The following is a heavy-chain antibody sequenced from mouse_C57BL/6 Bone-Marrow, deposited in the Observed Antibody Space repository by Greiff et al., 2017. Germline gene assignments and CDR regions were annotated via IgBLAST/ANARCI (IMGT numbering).Heavy chain of an antibody. CDR2: ISSGSSTI. J-gene: IGHJ4*01. Sequence: EVNVVESGGGLVKPGGSLKLSCAASGFTFSDYGMHWVRQAPEKGLEWVAYISSGSSTIYYADTVKCRFTISRDNAKNTLFLPMTSLRSEDTAMYYCANNYAMDYWGQGTSVTVSS. V-gene: IGHV5-17*01. CDR3: ANNYAMDY. CDR1: GFTFSDYG.